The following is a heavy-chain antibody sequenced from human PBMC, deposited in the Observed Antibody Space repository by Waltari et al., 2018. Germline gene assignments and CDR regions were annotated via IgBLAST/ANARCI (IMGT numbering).Heavy chain of an antibody. CDR1: GGSFSGYY. V-gene: IGHV4-34*01. D-gene: IGHD5-12*01. CDR3: ARGDGYNLNYFYY. J-gene: IGHJ4*01. Sequence: QVQLQQGGAGLLKPSETLSLTCAVHGGSFSGYYWSWYRQPPGKGLEWIGEINHTGSTNSNPPLKSRVTISVDTSKNQFSLKQSSVTAADTAVYYCARGDGYNLNYFYYWGQGTLGTVSS. CDR2: INHTGST.